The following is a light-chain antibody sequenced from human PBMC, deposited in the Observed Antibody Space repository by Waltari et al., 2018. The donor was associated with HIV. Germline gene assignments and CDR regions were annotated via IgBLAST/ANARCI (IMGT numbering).Light chain of an antibody. V-gene: IGLV3-21*02. CDR3: QVWESGGDIVF. CDR1: DIGSES. CDR2: DDR. J-gene: IGLJ2*01. Sequence: SYVVTQTPSVSVAPGQTARITLAGDDIGSESVHWYQQKPGQAPVLVVYDDRDRPSGIPERFTGSNSGNTATLTITRVEAGDEADYYCQVWESGGDIVFFGGGTKLTVL.